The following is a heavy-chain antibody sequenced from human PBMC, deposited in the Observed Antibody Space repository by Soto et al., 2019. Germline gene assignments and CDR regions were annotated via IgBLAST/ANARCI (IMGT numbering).Heavy chain of an antibody. D-gene: IGHD2-15*01. CDR2: IFHGGNT. V-gene: IGHV4-38-2*01. Sequence: PSETLSLTGAVPGFFISSGNYWGWIRKPPGKGLEWIGSIFHGGNTYYNPPLKSRVTISVDMSKNQFSLKLNSVTAADTAVYYCARARWYDAFDVWGQGTVVTVSS. CDR1: GFFISSGNY. CDR3: ARARWYDAFDV. J-gene: IGHJ3*01.